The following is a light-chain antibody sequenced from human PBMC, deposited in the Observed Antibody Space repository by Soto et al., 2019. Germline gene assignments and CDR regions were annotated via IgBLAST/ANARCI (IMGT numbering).Light chain of an antibody. V-gene: IGLV1-40*01. CDR3: QAYDTTLSISVV. Sequence: QSVLTQPPSVSGAPGQRITISCTGSSSNIGAGYDVHWYQQLPGTAPRLVIFGTSNRPSGVPDRFSGSKSGTSASLAITGLQAEDEADYYCQAYDTTLSISVVFGGGTKLTVL. CDR1: SSNIGAGYD. CDR2: GTS. J-gene: IGLJ2*01.